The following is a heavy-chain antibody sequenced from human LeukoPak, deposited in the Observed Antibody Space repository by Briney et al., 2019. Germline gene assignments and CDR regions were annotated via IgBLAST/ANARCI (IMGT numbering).Heavy chain of an antibody. D-gene: IGHD6-13*01. J-gene: IGHJ4*02. CDR3: ARAAAALPGV. CDR1: GGSFSGYY. CDR2: INHSGST. V-gene: IGHV4-34*01. Sequence: PSETLSLTCAVYGGSFSGYYWSWIRQPPGKGLEWIGEINHSGSTNYNPSLKSRVTISVDTSKNQFSLKLGSVTAADTAVYYCARAAAALPGVWGQGTLVTVSS.